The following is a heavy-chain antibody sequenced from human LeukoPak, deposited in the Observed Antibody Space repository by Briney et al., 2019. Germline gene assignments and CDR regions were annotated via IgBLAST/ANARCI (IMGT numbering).Heavy chain of an antibody. J-gene: IGHJ4*02. Sequence: PGGSLRLSCAASGFTFSSYAMHWVRQAPGKGLEWVAVISYDGSNKYYADSVKGRFTISRDNSKNTLYLQMSSLRVEDTALYYCARGALYSSGWYNLLPQDYWGQGTLVTVSS. CDR2: ISYDGSNK. D-gene: IGHD6-19*01. CDR1: GFTFSSYA. CDR3: ARGALYSSGWYNLLPQDY. V-gene: IGHV3-30*04.